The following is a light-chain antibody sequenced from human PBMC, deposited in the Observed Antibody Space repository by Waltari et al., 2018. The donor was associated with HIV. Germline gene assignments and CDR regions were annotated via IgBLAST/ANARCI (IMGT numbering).Light chain of an antibody. CDR3: AAWDDSLRGV. CDR1: SSNIESNY. CDR2: RNN. Sequence: QSVLTQPPSASGTPGQRVTISCSGSSSNIESNYVYWYQQLPGTAPKLLIYRNNRRPSGVPDRFSGSKSGTSASLAISGLRSEDEAEYYCAAWDDSLRGVFGGGTKLTVL. V-gene: IGLV1-47*01. J-gene: IGLJ2*01.